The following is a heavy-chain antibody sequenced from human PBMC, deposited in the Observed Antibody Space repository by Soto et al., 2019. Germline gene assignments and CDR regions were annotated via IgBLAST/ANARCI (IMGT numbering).Heavy chain of an antibody. D-gene: IGHD1-26*01. Sequence: ASVKVSCKASGYTFTSYGISWVRQAPGQGLEWMGWISAYNGNTNYAQRLQGRVTMTTDTSASTAYMELSGLRSDDTAVYYCARDFGGATWDYWGQGTLVTVSS. V-gene: IGHV1-18*01. CDR3: ARDFGGATWDY. J-gene: IGHJ4*02. CDR2: ISAYNGNT. CDR1: GYTFTSYG.